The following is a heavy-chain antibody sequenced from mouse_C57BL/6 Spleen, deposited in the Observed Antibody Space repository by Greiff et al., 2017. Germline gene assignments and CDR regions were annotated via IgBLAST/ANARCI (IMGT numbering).Heavy chain of an antibody. CDR3: ARRNWGYFDY. D-gene: IGHD4-1*02. CDR1: GFTFSSYT. J-gene: IGHJ2*01. Sequence: EVMLVESGGGLVKPGGSLKLSCAASGFTFSSYTMSWVRQTPEKRLEWVATISGGGGNTYYPDSVKGRFTISRDNAKNTLYLQLSSLRSEDTALYYCARRNWGYFDYWGQGTTLTVSS. CDR2: ISGGGGNT. V-gene: IGHV5-9*01.